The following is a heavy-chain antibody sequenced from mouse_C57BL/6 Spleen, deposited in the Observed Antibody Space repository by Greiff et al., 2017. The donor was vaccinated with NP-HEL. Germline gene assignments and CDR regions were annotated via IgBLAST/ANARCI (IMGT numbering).Heavy chain of an antibody. CDR1: GYTFTDYN. CDR3: ATGYDYGGAMDY. V-gene: IGHV1-22*01. D-gene: IGHD2-4*01. Sequence: VQLQQSGPELVKPGASVKMSCKASGYTFTDYNMHWVKQSHGKSLEWIGYINPNNGGTSYNQKFKGKATLTVNKSSSTAYMELRSLTSEDSAVYYCATGYDYGGAMDYWGQGTSVTVSS. CDR2: INPNNGGT. J-gene: IGHJ4*01.